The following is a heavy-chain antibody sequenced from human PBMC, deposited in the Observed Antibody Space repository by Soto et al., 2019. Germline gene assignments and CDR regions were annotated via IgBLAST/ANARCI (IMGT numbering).Heavy chain of an antibody. CDR3: ARAVGYCISTSCYLQTYHFDY. J-gene: IGHJ4*02. Sequence: GASVKVSCKASGYTFTGYYMHWVRQAPGQGLEWMGWINPNSGGTNYAQKFQGWVTMTRDTSISTAYMELSRLRSDDTAVYYCARAVGYCISTSCYLQTYHFDYWGQGTLVTVSS. CDR1: GYTFTGYY. V-gene: IGHV1-2*04. D-gene: IGHD2-2*01. CDR2: INPNSGGT.